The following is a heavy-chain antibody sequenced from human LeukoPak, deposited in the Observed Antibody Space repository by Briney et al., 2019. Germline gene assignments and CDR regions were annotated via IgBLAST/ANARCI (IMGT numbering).Heavy chain of an antibody. CDR2: IYYSGNT. CDR3: ARVRFLEWLLYWFDP. Sequence: SETLSLSCTVSGVSISSSNSYWGWIRQPPGKGLEWIGSIYYSGNTYYNASLKSRVTISVDTSKNQFSLKLSSVTAADTAVYYCARVRFLEWLLYWFDPWGQGTLVTVSS. V-gene: IGHV4-39*07. D-gene: IGHD3-3*01. J-gene: IGHJ5*02. CDR1: GVSISSSNSY.